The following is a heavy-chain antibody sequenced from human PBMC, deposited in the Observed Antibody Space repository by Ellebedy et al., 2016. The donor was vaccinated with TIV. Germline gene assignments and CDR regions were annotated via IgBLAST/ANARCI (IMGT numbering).Heavy chain of an antibody. CDR2: IWYDGTAK. J-gene: IGHJ4*02. CDR3: ARELGGSGGSDFDY. D-gene: IGHD2-15*01. V-gene: IGHV3-33*01. CDR1: EFTFSTYH. Sequence: PGGSLRLSCAASEFTFSTYHMHWVRQAPGKGLEWVAVIWYDGTAKFYAGSVKGRFTISRDNSQNTLYLEMNSLRADDTALDYCARELGGSGGSDFDYWGQGTLVTVSS.